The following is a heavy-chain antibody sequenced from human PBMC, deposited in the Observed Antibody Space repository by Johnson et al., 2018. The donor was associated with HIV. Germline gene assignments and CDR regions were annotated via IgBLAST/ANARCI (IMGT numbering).Heavy chain of an antibody. CDR3: TTVFIVGATPDAFDI. J-gene: IGHJ3*02. CDR1: GFTFSSYA. D-gene: IGHD1-26*01. Sequence: EQLVESGGGLVQPGGSLRLSCAASGFTFSSYAMSWVRQAPGKGLEWVSTASVSAGYTYYADSVKGRFAISRDNAKNSLYLQMTSLKTEDTAVYYCTTVFIVGATPDAFDIWGQGTMVTVSS. V-gene: IGHV3-23*04. CDR2: ASVSAGYT.